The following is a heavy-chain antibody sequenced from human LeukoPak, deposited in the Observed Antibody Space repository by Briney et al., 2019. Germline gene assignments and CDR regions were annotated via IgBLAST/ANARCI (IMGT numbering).Heavy chain of an antibody. CDR1: GFTFNSYA. Sequence: GGSLRLSCAASGFTFNSYAMSWVRQAPGKGLEWVSSTSASGGSSYYADSVKGRFSISRDNSENTLYLQMNSLRAEDTAVYYCAKTRSAAMSAYYSYAMDVWGQGTTVTVSS. CDR2: TSASGGSS. D-gene: IGHD5-18*01. J-gene: IGHJ6*02. V-gene: IGHV3-23*01. CDR3: AKTRSAAMSAYYSYAMDV.